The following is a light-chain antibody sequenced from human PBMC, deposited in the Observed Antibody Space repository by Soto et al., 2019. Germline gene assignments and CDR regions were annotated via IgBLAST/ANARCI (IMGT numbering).Light chain of an antibody. J-gene: IGKJ4*01. CDR2: GAS. CDR3: QQFGGSPPIT. CDR1: QRVNRGY. V-gene: IGKV3-20*01. Sequence: EIVLTQSPGTLSLSPGERATLSCRASQRVNRGYLAWYQQKPGQAPRLLIYGASSRATGTPDRFSGSGSGTDFTLTISRLEPEDFAVYYCQQFGGSPPITFGGGTKVEMK.